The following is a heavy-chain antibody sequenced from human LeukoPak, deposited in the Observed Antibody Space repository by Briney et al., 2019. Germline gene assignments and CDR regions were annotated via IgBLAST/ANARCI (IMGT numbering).Heavy chain of an antibody. CDR1: GFTFSSYE. CDR2: ISSSSSYK. D-gene: IGHD3-3*01. CDR3: ARETTTIFGVVPYYFDY. Sequence: GGSLRLSCAASGFTFSSYEMNWVRQAPGKGLEWVSSISSSSSYKYYADSVKGRFTISRDNAKNSLYLQMNSLRAEDTAVYYCARETTTIFGVVPYYFDYWGQGTLVTVSS. V-gene: IGHV3-21*01. J-gene: IGHJ4*02.